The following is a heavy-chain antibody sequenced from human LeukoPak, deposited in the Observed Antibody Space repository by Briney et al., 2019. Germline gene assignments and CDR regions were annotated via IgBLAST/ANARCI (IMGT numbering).Heavy chain of an antibody. J-gene: IGHJ5*02. CDR2: MHYSGSA. V-gene: IGHV4-59*08. Sequence: SETLSLICSVSGGSISSHYWSWIRQPPGKGLEWIGYMHYSGSANYNPSLKSRVTMSVDTSKNQFSLHLSSVTAADTAVYYWARRVTSNCFDPWGQGTLVTVSS. D-gene: IGHD4-23*01. CDR3: ARRVTSNCFDP. CDR1: GGSISSHY.